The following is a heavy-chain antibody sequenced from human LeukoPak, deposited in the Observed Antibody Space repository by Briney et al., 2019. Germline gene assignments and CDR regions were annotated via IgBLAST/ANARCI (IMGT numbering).Heavy chain of an antibody. CDR2: INNDGSSA. CDR3: AKVGGVAGTSSFFDY. Sequence: GGSLRLSCAASGFTFSSYWMHWVRQAPGKGLAWVSRINNDGSSASYADSVKGRFTISRDNSKNTLYLQMNSLRAEDTAVYYCAKVGGVAGTSSFFDYWGQGTLVTVSS. CDR1: GFTFSSYW. V-gene: IGHV3-74*01. J-gene: IGHJ4*02. D-gene: IGHD2-2*01.